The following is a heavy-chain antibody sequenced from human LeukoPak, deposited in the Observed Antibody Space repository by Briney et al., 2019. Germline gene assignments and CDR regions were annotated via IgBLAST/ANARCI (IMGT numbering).Heavy chain of an antibody. Sequence: SVKVSCKASGGTFSGYAISWVRQAPGQGLEWMGRIIPILGIANYAQKFQGRVTITADKSTSTAYMELSSLRSEDTAVYYCARAQYDILPGYWYYYGMDVWGQGTTVTVSS. CDR1: GGTFSGYA. CDR3: ARAQYDILPGYWYYYGMDV. D-gene: IGHD3-9*01. J-gene: IGHJ6*02. V-gene: IGHV1-69*04. CDR2: IIPILGIA.